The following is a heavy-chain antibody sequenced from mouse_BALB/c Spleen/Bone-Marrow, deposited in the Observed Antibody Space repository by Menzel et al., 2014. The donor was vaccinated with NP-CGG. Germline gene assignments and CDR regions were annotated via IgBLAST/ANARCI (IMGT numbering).Heavy chain of an antibody. CDR1: GYTFTDYH. V-gene: IGHV1-19*01. CDR3: ARKRDNLYYFDY. Sequence: VQLKQSGPELVKPGASVKTSCKASGYTFTDYHMDWVKQSHGESFEWIGRVNPYNGGTSYNQKFKGKATLTVDKSSSTAYMELNSLTSEDSAVYYCARKRDNLYYFDYWGQGTTLTVSS. CDR2: VNPYNGGT. J-gene: IGHJ2*01. D-gene: IGHD1-3*01.